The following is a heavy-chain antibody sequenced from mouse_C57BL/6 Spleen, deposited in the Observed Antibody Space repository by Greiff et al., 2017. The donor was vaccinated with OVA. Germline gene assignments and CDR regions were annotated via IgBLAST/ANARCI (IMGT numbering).Heavy chain of an antibody. CDR1: GYTFTGYW. V-gene: IGHV1-9*01. CDR3: APLAYYDSSPRYFDY. Sequence: VQLQQSGAELTKPGASVKLSCKATGYTFTGYWIEWVKQRPGHGLEWIGEILPGSGSTNYNEKFKGKATFTAVTSSNTAYMQLSSLTNEDSAILNCAPLAYYDSSPRYFDYWGQGTTLTVSS. CDR2: ILPGSGST. D-gene: IGHD1-1*01. J-gene: IGHJ2*01.